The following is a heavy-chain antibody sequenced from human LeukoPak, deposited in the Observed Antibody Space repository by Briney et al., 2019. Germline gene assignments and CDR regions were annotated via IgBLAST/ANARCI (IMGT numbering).Heavy chain of an antibody. CDR1: GFTFSSYE. J-gene: IGHJ4*02. CDR3: ARGPVWGFDY. Sequence: TGRSLRLSCAASGFTFSSYEMNWVRQAPGKGLEWVSYISSSGSTIYYADSVKGRFTISRDNAKNSLYLQMNSLRAEDTAVYYCARGPVWGFDYWGQGTLVTVSS. D-gene: IGHD3-16*01. V-gene: IGHV3-48*03. CDR2: ISSSGSTI.